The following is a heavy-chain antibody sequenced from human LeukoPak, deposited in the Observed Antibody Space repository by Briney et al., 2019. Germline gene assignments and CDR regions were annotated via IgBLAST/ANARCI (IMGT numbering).Heavy chain of an antibody. Sequence: SVKVSCKASGGTFNNYAVSWVRQAPGQGPEWMGRIIPMLEIANYAQNFQGRVTITADKSTSTVYMELSSLRSEDTAVYYCASGTYYHDSGGYYEYFQQWGQGTLVTVSS. J-gene: IGHJ1*01. CDR3: ASGTYYHDSGGYYEYFQQ. CDR1: GGTFNNYA. CDR2: IIPMLEIA. D-gene: IGHD3-22*01. V-gene: IGHV1-69*04.